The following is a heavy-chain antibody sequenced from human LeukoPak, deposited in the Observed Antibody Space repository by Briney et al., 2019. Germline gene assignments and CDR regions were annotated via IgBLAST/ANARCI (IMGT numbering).Heavy chain of an antibody. D-gene: IGHD6-19*01. CDR3: VKNGWLDY. CDR2: ISTSGDST. J-gene: IGHJ4*02. CDR1: GFTFSSQN. Sequence: GGSLRLSCAASGFTFSSQNMNWVRQAPGKGLEWVAYISTSGDSTKYADSVEGRFTISRDNVENSLYLLMNSLRVDDTAVYYCVKNGWLDYRGQGIVVTVSS. V-gene: IGHV3-21*01.